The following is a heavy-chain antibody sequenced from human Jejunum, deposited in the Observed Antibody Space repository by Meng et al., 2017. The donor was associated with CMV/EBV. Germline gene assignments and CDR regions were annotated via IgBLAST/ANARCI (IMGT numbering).Heavy chain of an antibody. J-gene: IGHJ5*02. V-gene: IGHV4-4*07. CDR1: GGSISSYY. CDR2: IYPNGNT. Sequence: QVQRRESGPGLVKPSEPLSPPCTVFGGSISSYYWSWIRQPAGKGLEWIGRIYPNGNTNYNPSLKSRVTMSIDTSKNQFSLKLTSVTAADTAVYYCARDAPPNNYGWFDPWGQGTLVTVSS. D-gene: IGHD5-18*01. CDR3: ARDAPPNNYGWFDP.